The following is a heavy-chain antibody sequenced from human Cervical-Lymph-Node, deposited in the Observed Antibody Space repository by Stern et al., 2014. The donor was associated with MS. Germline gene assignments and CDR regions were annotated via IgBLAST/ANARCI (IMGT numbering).Heavy chain of an antibody. V-gene: IGHV4-61*02. CDR1: GGSISSSGYY. CDR3: ATTRWDLFTWNWFDP. Sequence: VQLEESGPGLVKPSQTLSLTCTVSGGSISSSGYYWSWIRQPADKGLEWIGRIHDSGSTYYNPSLKRRVTISMDTAKNQFSLKLPSGTAADTAVYYCATTRWDLFTWNWFDPWGQGTLVTVSS. CDR2: IHDSGST. J-gene: IGHJ5*02. D-gene: IGHD1-26*01.